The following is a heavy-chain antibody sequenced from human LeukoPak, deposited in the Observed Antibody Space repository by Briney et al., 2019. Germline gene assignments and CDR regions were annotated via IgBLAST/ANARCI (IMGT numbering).Heavy chain of an antibody. J-gene: IGHJ5*02. D-gene: IGHD2-2*01. Sequence: ASGKVSCKASGYTFSIYYMHCVRHAPGQGLEWMGIINHSGGSRSYAQKFQGRVTMSRDTTTSKVYMELSSLKTDDTAVYYCARDESIGYCSSTSCEPNWFYAWGQGTLVTVSS. CDR1: GYTFSIYY. CDR3: ARDESIGYCSSTSCEPNWFYA. V-gene: IGHV1-46*03. CDR2: INHSGGSR.